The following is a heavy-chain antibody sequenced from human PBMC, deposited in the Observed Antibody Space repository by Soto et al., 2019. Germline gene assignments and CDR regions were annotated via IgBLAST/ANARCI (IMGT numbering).Heavy chain of an antibody. V-gene: IGHV1-8*01. CDR3: ARVKLDYFDY. J-gene: IGHJ4*02. Sequence: QVQLVQSGAEVKKPGASVKVSCKASGYSFTSYDINWVRQATGQGLEWMGWMNPNSGNTASAQKFQGRVTMTRNTSISAAYMELSSLRSEETAVYYCARVKLDYFDYWGQGTLVTVSS. CDR1: GYSFTSYD. CDR2: MNPNSGNT.